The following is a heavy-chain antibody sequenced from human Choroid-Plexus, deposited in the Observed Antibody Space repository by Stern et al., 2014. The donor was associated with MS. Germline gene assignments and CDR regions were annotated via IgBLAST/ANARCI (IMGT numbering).Heavy chain of an antibody. Sequence: VQRVESGGGVVHPGRPLGLSCVASGFTFGSCAMHWVRQAPGKGLEWVAGVSYVGSNKYYAASVKGRFTISRDNSQNTLYMQMSSLRPEDTAVYYCAKDRQYLTYFFDHWGQGSLVTVSS. CDR1: GFTFGSCA. CDR2: VSYVGSNK. V-gene: IGHV3-30*18. CDR3: AKDRQYLTYFFDH. J-gene: IGHJ5*02. D-gene: IGHD3-9*01.